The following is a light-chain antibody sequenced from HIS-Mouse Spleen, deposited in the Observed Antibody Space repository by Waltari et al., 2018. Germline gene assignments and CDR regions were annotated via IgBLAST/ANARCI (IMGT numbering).Light chain of an antibody. Sequence: SYVLTQPPSVSVAPGQTARITCGGNNIGSKSVHWYQQKPGQAPVLVVYDDSARPSGLPERFSGSNSGNTATLTISRVEAGDEADYYCQVWDSSSDHVVFGGGTKLTVL. J-gene: IGLJ2*01. V-gene: IGLV3-21*02. CDR2: DDS. CDR1: NIGSKS. CDR3: QVWDSSSDHVV.